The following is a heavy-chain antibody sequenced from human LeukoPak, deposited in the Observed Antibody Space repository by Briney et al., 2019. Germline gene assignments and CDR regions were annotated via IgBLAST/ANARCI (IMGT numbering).Heavy chain of an antibody. J-gene: IGHJ4*02. CDR3: ARGRLLAAAKGTYYFDY. Sequence: GASVKVSCKASGYTLTGYYMHWVRQAPGQGLEWMGWINPNSGGTNYAQKFQGRVTMTRDTSISTAYMELSRLRSDDTAVYYCARGRLLAAAKGTYYFDYWGQGTLVTVSS. CDR2: INPNSGGT. D-gene: IGHD6-13*01. V-gene: IGHV1-2*02. CDR1: GYTLTGYY.